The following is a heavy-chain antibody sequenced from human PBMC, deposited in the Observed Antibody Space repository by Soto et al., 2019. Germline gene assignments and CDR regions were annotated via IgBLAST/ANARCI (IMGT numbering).Heavy chain of an antibody. CDR2: ISAYNGNT. Sequence: QDQLVQSGVEVKKPGASVKVSCKASGYSFTNYGITWVRQAPGQGFEWMGWISAYNGNTNYAQKFQGRVTMNTDASTSTAYLELRSLRSDDTDVYYCARDRGVAPPVAGNTHYYYYMDVWGKGTTVTVSS. CDR3: ARDRGVAPPVAGNTHYYYYMDV. D-gene: IGHD6-19*01. J-gene: IGHJ6*03. CDR1: GYSFTNYG. V-gene: IGHV1-18*01.